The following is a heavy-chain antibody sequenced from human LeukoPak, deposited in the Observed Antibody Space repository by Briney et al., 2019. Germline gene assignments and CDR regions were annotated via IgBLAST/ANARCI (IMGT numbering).Heavy chain of an antibody. CDR3: ARDLPQLALRGCYYFDY. V-gene: IGHV3-23*01. CDR2: ISDSGGIT. J-gene: IGHJ4*02. CDR1: GFTFSNYA. Sequence: GGSLRLSCAASGFTFSNYAMTWVRQAPGKGLEWVSTISDSGGITYYADSVKGRFTISRDNSKNTLYLQMNSLRAEDTAIYYCARDLPQLALRGCYYFDYWGQGTLVTVSS. D-gene: IGHD6-13*01.